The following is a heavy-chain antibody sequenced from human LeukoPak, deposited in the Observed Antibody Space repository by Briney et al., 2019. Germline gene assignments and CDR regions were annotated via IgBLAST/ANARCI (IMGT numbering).Heavy chain of an antibody. J-gene: IGHJ4*02. CDR2: IYPGDSDT. CDR3: ARQWCSGISCSLFFDY. Sequence: GESLKISCKGSGYSFTSYWIGWVRQMPGKGLEWMGIIYPGDSDTRYSPSFQGQVTISADKSITTAYLQWSSLKASDTAMYYCARQWCSGISCSLFFDYWGRGTLVTVSS. CDR1: GYSFTSYW. V-gene: IGHV5-51*01. D-gene: IGHD2-15*01.